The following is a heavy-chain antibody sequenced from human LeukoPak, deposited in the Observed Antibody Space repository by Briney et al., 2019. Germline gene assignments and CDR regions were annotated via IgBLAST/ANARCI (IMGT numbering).Heavy chain of an antibody. CDR3: ARCLGFLIGSTWYPDAFDI. CDR1: GYSISSGYF. J-gene: IGHJ3*02. Sequence: SETLSLTCTVSGYSISSGYFWGWIRQPPGKGLEWIGVYHVGTTDNNPSLKSRVTISVDTSKNQMSLKLSSVTAADTAVYYCARCLGFLIGSTWYPDAFDIWGQGTMVTVSS. V-gene: IGHV4-38-2*02. D-gene: IGHD6-13*01. CDR2: VYHVGTT.